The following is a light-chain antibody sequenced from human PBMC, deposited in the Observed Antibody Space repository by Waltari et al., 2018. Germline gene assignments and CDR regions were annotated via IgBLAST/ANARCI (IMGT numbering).Light chain of an antibody. V-gene: IGKV4-1*01. CDR3: QQYYSTHWT. J-gene: IGKJ1*01. CDR1: QRVLYSSNNKNY. Sequence: DIVMTQSPDSLAVSLGERATINCKSSQRVLYSSNNKNYLAWYQQKPGQPPKLLIYWASTRESGVPDRFSGSGSGTDFTLTISSLQAEDVAVYYCQQYYSTHWTFGQGTKVEIK. CDR2: WAS.